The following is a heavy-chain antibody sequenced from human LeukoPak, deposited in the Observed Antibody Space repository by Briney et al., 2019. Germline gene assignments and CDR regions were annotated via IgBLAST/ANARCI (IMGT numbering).Heavy chain of an antibody. D-gene: IGHD2-2*02. CDR3: ARQYCRGTNCYTGSSYYLDC. CDR2: IYPGDSAT. CDR1: GYSFSNYW. V-gene: IGHV5-51*01. J-gene: IGHJ4*02. Sequence: GESLKISCKGSGYSFSNYWIGWVRQMPGKGLEWMGIIYPGDSATRYISSFQGQVTISADKSISTAYLQWSSLKASDTAMYYCARQYCRGTNCYTGSSYYLDCWGQGTLVTVSS.